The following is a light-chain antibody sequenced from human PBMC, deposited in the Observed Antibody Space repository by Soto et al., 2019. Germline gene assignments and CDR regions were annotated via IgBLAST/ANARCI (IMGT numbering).Light chain of an antibody. V-gene: IGLV2-8*01. J-gene: IGLJ1*01. CDR2: EVF. Sequence: QSALTQPPAASGSPGQSVTISCTGTSNDIGAYNYVSWYQQRPGKAPKLLIYEVFRRPSGVPDRFSASKSGNTASLTVSGLQPEDEADYYCSSYAGRETGVFGTGTMLTVL. CDR3: SSYAGRETGV. CDR1: SNDIGAYNY.